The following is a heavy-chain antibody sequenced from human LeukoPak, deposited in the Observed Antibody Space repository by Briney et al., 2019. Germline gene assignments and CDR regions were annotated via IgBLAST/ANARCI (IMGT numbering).Heavy chain of an antibody. Sequence: PSETLSLTCAVSGYSISSGYYWGWIRQPPGKGLEWIGSIYHNGSTYYNPSLKSRVTISVDTSKNQFSLKLSSVTAADTAVYYCARVGYGSGSPDRFDYWGQGTLVTVSS. V-gene: IGHV4-38-2*01. CDR3: ARVGYGSGSPDRFDY. CDR1: GYSISSGYY. D-gene: IGHD3-10*01. CDR2: IYHNGST. J-gene: IGHJ4*02.